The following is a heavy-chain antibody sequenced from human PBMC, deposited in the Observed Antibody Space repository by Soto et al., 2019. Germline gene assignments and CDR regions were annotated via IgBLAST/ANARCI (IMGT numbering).Heavy chain of an antibody. V-gene: IGHV3-9*01. CDR3: AKGGPDGFCSGGRCYFDY. CDR1: GFTFDNYA. D-gene: IGHD2-15*01. J-gene: IGHJ4*02. CDR2: ISWNSNII. Sequence: GGSLRLSCAASGFTFDNYAMHWVRRVPGKGLEWVSSISWNSNIIGYADSVKGRFTISRDNAKNSLYLQMNSLRPEDTALYYCAKGGPDGFCSGGRCYFDYWGQGTPVT.